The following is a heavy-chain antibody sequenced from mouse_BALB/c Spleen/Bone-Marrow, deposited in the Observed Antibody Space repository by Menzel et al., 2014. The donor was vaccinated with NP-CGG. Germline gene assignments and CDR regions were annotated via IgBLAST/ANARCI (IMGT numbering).Heavy chain of an antibody. CDR1: GYTFTSYY. Sequence: QVQLQQSGPELVKPGASVKMSCKASGYTFTSYYIHWVKQRPGQGLEWIGWIYPGDGSTEYNEKFKGKTTLTADKSSSTAYMLLSSLTSEDSAIYFCARTDSSGSWFAYWGQGTLVTVSA. J-gene: IGHJ3*01. CDR2: IYPGDGST. CDR3: ARTDSSGSWFAY. V-gene: IGHV1S56*01. D-gene: IGHD3-2*01.